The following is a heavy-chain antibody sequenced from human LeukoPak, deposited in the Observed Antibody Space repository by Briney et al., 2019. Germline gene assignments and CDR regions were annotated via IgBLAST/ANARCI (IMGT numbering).Heavy chain of an antibody. Sequence: GSLRLSCAASGFTVSSNYMSWVRQAPGKGLEWVSIIYSGGTTYYADSVKGRFTISRDNSKNTLYLQMNSLRAEDTAVYYCARDLVGSSSSGPSWGQGTLVTVSS. CDR1: GFTVSSNY. J-gene: IGHJ5*02. D-gene: IGHD6-6*01. CDR2: IYSGGTT. CDR3: ARDLVGSSSSGPS. V-gene: IGHV3-66*01.